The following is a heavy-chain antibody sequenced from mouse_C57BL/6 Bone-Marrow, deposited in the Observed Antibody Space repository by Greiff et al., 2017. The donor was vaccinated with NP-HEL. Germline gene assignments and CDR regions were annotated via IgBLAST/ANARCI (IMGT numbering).Heavy chain of an antibody. D-gene: IGHD1-3*01. J-gene: IGHJ3*01. Sequence: EVQGVESGAELVRPGASVKLSCTASGFNIKDDYMHWVKQRPEQGLEWIGWIDPENGDTEYASKFQGKATITADTSSNTAYLQLSSLTSEDTAVYYCTTEKGLKGGQGTLVTVSA. CDR3: TTEKGLK. V-gene: IGHV14-4*01. CDR1: GFNIKDDY. CDR2: IDPENGDT.